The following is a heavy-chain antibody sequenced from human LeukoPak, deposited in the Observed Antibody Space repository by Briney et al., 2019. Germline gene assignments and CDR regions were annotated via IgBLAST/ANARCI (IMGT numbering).Heavy chain of an antibody. D-gene: IGHD6-25*01. CDR1: GYTFTAYY. CDR2: INPKNGDT. Sequence: GASVKVSCKASGYTFTAYYIHWVRQAPGQGLEWMGRINPKNGDTNYAQKFQDRVTMTRDTSMSAAYMEISRLTYDDTAVYYCVRGAKCSGADCDSTKEYVYYFDYWGQGTLVTVSS. V-gene: IGHV1-2*06. CDR3: VRGAKCSGADCDSTKEYVYYFDY. J-gene: IGHJ4*02.